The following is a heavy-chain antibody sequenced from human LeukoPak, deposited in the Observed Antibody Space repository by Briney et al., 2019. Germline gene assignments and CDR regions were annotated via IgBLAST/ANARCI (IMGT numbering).Heavy chain of an antibody. CDR3: ARIPSGYYDILTGPDAFDI. D-gene: IGHD3-9*01. V-gene: IGHV3-30*03. CDR1: GFTSSSYG. CDR2: ISYDGSNK. Sequence: GGSLRLSCAASGFTSSSYGMHWVRQAPGKGLEWVAVISYDGSNKYYADSVKGRFTISRDNSKNTLYLQMNSLRAEDTAVYYCARIPSGYYDILTGPDAFDIWGQGTMVTVSS. J-gene: IGHJ3*02.